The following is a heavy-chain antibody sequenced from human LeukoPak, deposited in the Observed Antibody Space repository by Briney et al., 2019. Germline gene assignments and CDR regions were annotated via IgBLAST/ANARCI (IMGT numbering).Heavy chain of an antibody. CDR1: GFTFSSYA. CDR2: ISYDGSNK. D-gene: IGHD5-12*01. CDR3: AGDQRSDIVATIGSYYYYGMDV. J-gene: IGHJ6*04. Sequence: GGSLRLSCAASGFTFSSYAMHWVRQAPGKGLEWVAVISYDGSNKYYADSVKGRFTISRDNSKNTLYLQMNSLRAEDTAVYYCAGDQRSDIVATIGSYYYYGMDVWGKGTTVTVSS. V-gene: IGHV3-30*04.